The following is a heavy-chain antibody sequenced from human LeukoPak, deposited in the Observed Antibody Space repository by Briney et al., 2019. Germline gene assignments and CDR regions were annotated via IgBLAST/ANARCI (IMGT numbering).Heavy chain of an antibody. CDR3: AIRSDSGELWPNYYYGMDV. Sequence: SVKVSCKASGGTFSSYAISWVRQAPGQGLEWMGGIIPIFGTANYAQKFQGRVTITADKSTSTAYMELSSLRSEDTAVYYCAIRSDSGELWPNYYYGMDVWGKGTTVTVSS. CDR2: IIPIFGTA. J-gene: IGHJ6*04. V-gene: IGHV1-69*06. CDR1: GGTFSSYA. D-gene: IGHD1-26*01.